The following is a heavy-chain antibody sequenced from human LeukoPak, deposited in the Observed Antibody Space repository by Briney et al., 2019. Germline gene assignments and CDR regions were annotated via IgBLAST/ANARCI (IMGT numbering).Heavy chain of an antibody. CDR2: ISYDGSNK. CDR3: AKGPASGRDYYYYGMDV. V-gene: IGHV3-30*18. Sequence: GGSLRLSCAASGFTFSSYGMSWVRQAPGKGLEWVAVISYDGSNKYYADSVKGRFTISRDNSKNTLYLQMNSLRAEDTAVYYCAKGPASGRDYYYYGMDVWGQGTTVTVSS. CDR1: GFTFSSYG. D-gene: IGHD3-10*01. J-gene: IGHJ6*02.